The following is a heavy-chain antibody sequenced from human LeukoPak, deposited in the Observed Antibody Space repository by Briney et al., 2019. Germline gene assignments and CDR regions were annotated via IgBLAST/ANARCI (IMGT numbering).Heavy chain of an antibody. CDR2: IHYSGRT. Sequence: PSETLSLTCTVSGVSISSSGYYWGWIRQPPGKGLEWIGTIHYSGRTYYNPSLQSRVTISVDTSKNHFSLKLNSVTAADTAVYYCARALRIVYDSSGYLYYFNYWGQGTLVTVSS. CDR1: GVSISSSGYY. D-gene: IGHD3-22*01. J-gene: IGHJ4*02. CDR3: ARALRIVYDSSGYLYYFNY. V-gene: IGHV4-39*02.